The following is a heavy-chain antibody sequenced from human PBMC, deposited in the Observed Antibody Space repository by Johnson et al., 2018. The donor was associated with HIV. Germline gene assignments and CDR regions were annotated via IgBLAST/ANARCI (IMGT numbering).Heavy chain of an antibody. CDR3: ATDILFETARSDHDAFDT. J-gene: IGHJ3*02. CDR1: GFTFSSFA. V-gene: IGHV3-30*03. D-gene: IGHD3-9*01. Sequence: QVQLVESGGGVVQPGRSLRLSCTASGFTFSSFAMHWVRQAPGKGLAWVAVISYDGSNKYYADSVKGRFTISRDNAKNSLFLQMNSLRGDDTGVYYCATDILFETARSDHDAFDTWGQGTMVTVSS. CDR2: ISYDGSNK.